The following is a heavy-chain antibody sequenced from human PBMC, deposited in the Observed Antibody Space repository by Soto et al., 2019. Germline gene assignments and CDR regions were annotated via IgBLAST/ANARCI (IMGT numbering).Heavy chain of an antibody. Sequence: QLLESGGNLVQPGGSLRLSCATAGFTFSTYTMSWVRQAPGKGPEWVAGFYGGGSTSTFYADSVKGRFTISRDNSRNMAFLQVNSLRADDTAVYYCTKDRHPDGIWSFDCWGQGTRVTVSS. CDR1: GFTFSTYT. CDR2: FYGGGSTST. J-gene: IGHJ4*02. CDR3: TKDRHPDGIWSFDC. D-gene: IGHD3-3*01. V-gene: IGHV3-23*01.